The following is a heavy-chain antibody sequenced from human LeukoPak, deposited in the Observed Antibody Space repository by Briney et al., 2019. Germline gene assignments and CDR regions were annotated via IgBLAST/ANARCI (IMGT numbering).Heavy chain of an antibody. CDR2: IKQDGSEK. J-gene: IGHJ4*02. CDR3: ARDKGGSSED. V-gene: IGHV3-7*01. Sequence: GGSLRLSCAASGFTFSTYGMSWVRQAPGKGLEWVATIKQDGSEKYYVDSVKGRLTISRDNAKNSLFLQMSSLRVEDTAVYYCARDKGGSSEDWGQGTLVTVSS. D-gene: IGHD6-6*01. CDR1: GFTFSTYG.